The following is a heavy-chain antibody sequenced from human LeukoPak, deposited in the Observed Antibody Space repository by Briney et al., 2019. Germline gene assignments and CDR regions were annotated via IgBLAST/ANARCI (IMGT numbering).Heavy chain of an antibody. J-gene: IGHJ5*02. Sequence: QTGGSLRLSCAASGFTFSSYGMHWVRQAPGKGLEWVAFIRYDGSNKYYADSVKGRFTISRDNSKNTLYLQMNSLRAEDTAVYYCARDRWLGSSSRFDPWGQGILVTVSS. V-gene: IGHV3-30*02. D-gene: IGHD6-6*01. CDR3: ARDRWLGSSSRFDP. CDR1: GFTFSSYG. CDR2: IRYDGSNK.